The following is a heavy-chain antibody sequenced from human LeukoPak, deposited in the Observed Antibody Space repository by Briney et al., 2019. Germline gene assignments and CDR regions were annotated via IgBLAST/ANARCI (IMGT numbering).Heavy chain of an antibody. D-gene: IGHD6-13*01. CDR2: ISGSGGST. V-gene: IGHV3-23*01. CDR1: GFTFSSYA. Sequence: PGGSLRLSCAASGFTFSSYAMSWVRQAPGKGMEGVSAISGSGGSTYYADSVKGRFTISRDNSKNTLYLQMNSLRAEDTAVYYCAKGIRGSSWSDAFDIWGQGTMVTVSS. J-gene: IGHJ3*02. CDR3: AKGIRGSSWSDAFDI.